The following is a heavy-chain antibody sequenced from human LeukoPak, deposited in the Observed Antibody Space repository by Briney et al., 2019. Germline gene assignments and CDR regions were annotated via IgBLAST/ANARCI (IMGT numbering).Heavy chain of an antibody. CDR2: IDHSGST. CDR3: AGSPPITPRWHPPGV. CDR1: GGSFSGYY. J-gene: IGHJ6*02. Sequence: PSETLSLTCAVYGGSFSGYYWSWIRQPPGKGLEWIGEIDHSGSTNYNPSLKSRVNILVDTSKNQFSLKLSSVTAADTAVYYCAGSPPITPRWHPPGVWGQGTTVTVSS. V-gene: IGHV4-34*01. D-gene: IGHD1-20*01.